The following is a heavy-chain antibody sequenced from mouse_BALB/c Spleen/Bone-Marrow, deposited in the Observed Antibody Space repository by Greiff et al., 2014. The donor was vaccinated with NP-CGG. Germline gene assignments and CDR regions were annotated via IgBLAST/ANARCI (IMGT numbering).Heavy chain of an antibody. CDR1: GYTFTSYY. CDR2: INPSNGGT. V-gene: IGHV1S16*01. Sequence: QVQLQQSGAELVKPGASVKLSCKASGYTFTSYYMYRVEQRPGQGLEWIGEINPSNGGTNFNEKFKSKATLTVDKSSSTAYMQLSSLTSEDSAVYYCTRSTMITYFDYWGQGTTLTVSS. J-gene: IGHJ2*01. CDR3: TRSTMITYFDY. D-gene: IGHD2-4*01.